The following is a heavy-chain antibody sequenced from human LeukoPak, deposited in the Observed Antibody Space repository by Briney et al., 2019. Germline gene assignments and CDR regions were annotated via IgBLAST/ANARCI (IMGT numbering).Heavy chain of an antibody. Sequence: ASVKVSCKASGYTFTGYYMHWVRQAPGQGLEWMGWINPNSGGTNYAQKFQGRVTMTRDTSISTAYMELSRLRSDDTAVYYCARDGSGSFPYSAYYYYYMDVWGKGTTVTISS. J-gene: IGHJ6*03. CDR2: INPNSGGT. CDR3: ARDGSGSFPYSAYYYYYMDV. CDR1: GYTFTGYY. V-gene: IGHV1-2*02. D-gene: IGHD3-10*01.